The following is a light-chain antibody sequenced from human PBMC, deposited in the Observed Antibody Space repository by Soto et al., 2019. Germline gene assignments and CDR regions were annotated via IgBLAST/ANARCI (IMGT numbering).Light chain of an antibody. CDR1: SSNIGAGYD. J-gene: IGLJ2*01. Sequence: QSVLTQPPSVSGAPGQRVTISCTGSSSNIGAGYDVHWYQQLPGTAPKLLIYGNSNRPSGVPDRFSGSKSGTSASLAITGIQAEDEADYYCQSYDSSLGKVFGGGTQLTVL. CDR3: QSYDSSLGKV. V-gene: IGLV1-40*01. CDR2: GNS.